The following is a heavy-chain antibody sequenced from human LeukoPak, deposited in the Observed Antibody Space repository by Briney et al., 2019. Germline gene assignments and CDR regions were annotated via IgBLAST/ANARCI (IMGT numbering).Heavy chain of an antibody. CDR1: GGSISSSNW. Sequence: PSETLSLTCAVSGGSISSSNWWTWVRQPPGKGLEWIGEIYHAGNTNYNPSLKSRVTISVNTSKNQFSLKLTSVTAADTAVYYCATEAYYDSSGPHFDYWGQGTLVTVSS. J-gene: IGHJ4*02. V-gene: IGHV4-4*02. CDR3: ATEAYYDSSGPHFDY. D-gene: IGHD3-22*01. CDR2: IYHAGNT.